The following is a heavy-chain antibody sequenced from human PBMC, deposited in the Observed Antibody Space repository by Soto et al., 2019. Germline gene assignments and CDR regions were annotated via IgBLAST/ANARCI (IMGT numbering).Heavy chain of an antibody. CDR2: ISAYNGNT. CDR1: GYTFTSYG. Sequence: EASVKVSCKXSGYTFTSYGISWVRQAPGQGLEWMGWISAYNGNTNYAQKLQGRVTMTTDTSTSTAYMGLRSLRSDDTAVYYCARDPITMVRGVIITVLYYYGMDVWGQGTAVTVSS. CDR3: ARDPITMVRGVIITVLYYYGMDV. J-gene: IGHJ6*02. V-gene: IGHV1-18*04. D-gene: IGHD3-10*01.